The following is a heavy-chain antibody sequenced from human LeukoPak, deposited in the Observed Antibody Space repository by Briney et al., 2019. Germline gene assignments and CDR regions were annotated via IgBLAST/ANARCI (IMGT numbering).Heavy chain of an antibody. CDR1: GYTFTGYY. CDR2: INPNSGGT. J-gene: IGHJ4*02. V-gene: IGHV1-2*02. D-gene: IGHD5-24*01. CDR3: ARDGGDGYNLSFVDY. Sequence: ASVKVSCKASGYTFTGYYMHWVRQAPGQGLEWMGWINPNSGGTNYAQKFQGRVTMTRDTSISTAYMELSSLRSEDTAVYYCARDGGDGYNLSFVDYWGQGTLVTVSS.